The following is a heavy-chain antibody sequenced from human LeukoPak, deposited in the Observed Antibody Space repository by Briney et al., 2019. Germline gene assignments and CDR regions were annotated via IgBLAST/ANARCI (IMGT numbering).Heavy chain of an antibody. CDR1: GGSISSYY. Sequence: SETLSLTCTVSGGSISSYYWSWIRQPAGKGLEWIGRIYTSGSTNYNPSLKSRVTMSVDTSKNQFSLKLSSVTAADTAVYYCARLALAAAGNPDYYYYGMDVWGQGTTVTVSS. D-gene: IGHD6-13*01. CDR2: IYTSGST. V-gene: IGHV4-4*07. CDR3: ARLALAAAGNPDYYYYGMDV. J-gene: IGHJ6*02.